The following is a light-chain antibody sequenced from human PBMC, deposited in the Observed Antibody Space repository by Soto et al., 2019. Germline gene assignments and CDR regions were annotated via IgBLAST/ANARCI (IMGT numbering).Light chain of an antibody. J-gene: IGKJ1*01. CDR1: QSLSTT. Sequence: EILITQSPATLSVSPGERATLSCRASQSLSTTVAWYQQKSGQSPRQLIYSASTRATGVPARLSVSGSGTEFTLPIRSLQSEDFAVYYCQKYVHWWTFGQGTKVDIK. CDR3: QKYVHWWT. CDR2: SAS. V-gene: IGKV3-15*01.